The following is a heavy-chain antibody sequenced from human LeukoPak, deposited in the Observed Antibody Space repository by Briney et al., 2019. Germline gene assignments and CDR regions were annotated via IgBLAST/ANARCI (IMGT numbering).Heavy chain of an antibody. CDR2: IYSGGST. J-gene: IGHJ3*02. Sequence: GGSLRLSCAASGFTVSSNYMSWVRQAPGKGLEWVSVIYSGGSTYYAASVKGSFTISRDNSKNTPYLQMNSLRAEDTAVYYCARDQLGTGDYGAHRLGAFDIWGQGTMVTVSS. V-gene: IGHV3-66*01. CDR1: GFTVSSNY. CDR3: ARDQLGTGDYGAHRLGAFDI. D-gene: IGHD3-16*01.